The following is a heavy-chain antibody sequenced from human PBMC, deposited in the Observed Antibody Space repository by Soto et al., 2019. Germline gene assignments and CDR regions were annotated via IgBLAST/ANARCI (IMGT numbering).Heavy chain of an antibody. CDR2: IYYSGST. V-gene: IGHV4-59*01. CDR3: ARAVYDFWSGYYSYYYYGMDV. J-gene: IGHJ6*02. CDR1: GGSISSYY. D-gene: IGHD3-3*01. Sequence: PSETLSLTCTVSGGSISSYYWSWVRQPPGKGLEWIGYIYYSGSTNYNPSLKSRVTISVDTSKNQFSLKLSSVTAADTAVYYCARAVYDFWSGYYSYYYYGMDVWGQGTTVTVSS.